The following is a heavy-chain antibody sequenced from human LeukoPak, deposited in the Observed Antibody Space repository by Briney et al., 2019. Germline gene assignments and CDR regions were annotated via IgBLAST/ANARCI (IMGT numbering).Heavy chain of an antibody. V-gene: IGHV1-46*01. CDR3: ARDRLLWFGEHNAFDI. D-gene: IGHD3-10*01. CDR1: GYTFTSYY. J-gene: IGHJ3*02. CDR2: INPSGGST. Sequence: ASVKVSCKASGYTFTSYYMHWVRQAPGQGLEWMGIINPSGGSTSYAQKFQGRVTMIRDTSTSTVYMELSSLRSEDTAVYYCARDRLLWFGEHNAFDIWGQGTMVTVSS.